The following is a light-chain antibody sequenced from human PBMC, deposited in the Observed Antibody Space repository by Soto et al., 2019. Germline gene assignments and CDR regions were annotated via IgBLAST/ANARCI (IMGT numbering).Light chain of an antibody. CDR3: QQYNTYT. CDR1: QSINTW. CDR2: RAS. V-gene: IGKV1-5*03. J-gene: IGKJ1*01. Sequence: DIQMTQSPSTLSASVGDRVTITCRASQSINTWVAWYQQKPGKAPKVLIYRASDLETGVPSRFSGSRSGTEFTLTISSLQPDDFATYYCQQYNTYTFGQGTKVEIK.